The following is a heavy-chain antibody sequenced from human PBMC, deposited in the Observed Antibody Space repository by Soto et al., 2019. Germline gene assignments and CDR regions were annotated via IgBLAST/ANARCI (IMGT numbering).Heavy chain of an antibody. Sequence: ASVKVSCKASGYTFTSYDINWVRQATVQGLEWMGWMNPSGGSTSYAQKFQGRVTMARDTSTSTVYMELSSLRSEDTAVYYCASPGTTGEYYFDYWGQGTLVTVSS. CDR2: MNPSGGST. CDR1: GYTFTSYD. CDR3: ASPGTTGEYYFDY. D-gene: IGHD1-1*01. J-gene: IGHJ4*02. V-gene: IGHV1-46*03.